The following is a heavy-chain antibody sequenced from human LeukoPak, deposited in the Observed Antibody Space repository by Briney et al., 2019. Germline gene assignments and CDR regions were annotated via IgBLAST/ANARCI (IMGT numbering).Heavy chain of an antibody. CDR1: GFTFSSYA. CDR2: ISYDGSNK. J-gene: IGHJ4*02. D-gene: IGHD3-9*01. Sequence: GRSLRLSCAASGFTFSSYAMHWVRQAPGKGLEWVAVISYDGSNKYYAGSVRGRFTISRDNSKNTLYLQMNSLRTEDTAIYYCTKYRSGNFDYYPDLDSWGQGILVTVSS. CDR3: TKYRSGNFDYYPDLDS. V-gene: IGHV3-30-3*02.